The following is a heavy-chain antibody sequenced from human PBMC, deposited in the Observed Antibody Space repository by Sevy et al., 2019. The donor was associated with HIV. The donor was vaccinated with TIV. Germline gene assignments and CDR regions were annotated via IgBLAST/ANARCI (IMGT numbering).Heavy chain of an antibody. CDR1: GYTFTGYY. CDR2: INPNSGGT. V-gene: IGHV1-2*02. D-gene: IGHD1-26*01. J-gene: IGHJ4*02. CDR3: ARGPNLRSYLVSNMIDY. Sequence: ASVKVSCKASGYTFTGYYMHWVRQAPGQGLEWMGWINPNSGGTNNAQKFQGRVTMTRDTSISTAYMELSRLRSDDTAVYYCARGPNLRSYLVSNMIDYWGQGTLVTVSS.